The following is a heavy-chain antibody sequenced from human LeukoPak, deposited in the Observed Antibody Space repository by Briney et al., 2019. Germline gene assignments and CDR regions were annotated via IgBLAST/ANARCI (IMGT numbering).Heavy chain of an antibody. J-gene: IGHJ3*02. D-gene: IGHD3-9*01. Sequence: PGGSLRLSCAASGFTFDDYGMSWVRQAPGKGLEWVSAISGSGGSTYYADSVKGRFTISRDNSKNTLYLQMNSVRAEDTAVYYCAKGFYFGPDAFDIWGQGTMVTVSS. CDR2: ISGSGGST. CDR3: AKGFYFGPDAFDI. CDR1: GFTFDDYG. V-gene: IGHV3-23*01.